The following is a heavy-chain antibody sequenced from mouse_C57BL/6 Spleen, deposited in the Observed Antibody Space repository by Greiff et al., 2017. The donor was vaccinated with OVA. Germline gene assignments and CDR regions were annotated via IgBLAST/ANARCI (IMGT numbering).Heavy chain of an antibody. J-gene: IGHJ4*01. D-gene: IGHD1-1*01. CDR2: IDPSDSYT. V-gene: IGHV1-69*01. Sequence: QVQLQQPGAELVMPGASVKLSCKASGYTFTSYWMHWVKQRPGQGLEWIGEIDPSDSYTNYNQKFKGKSTLTVDKSSSTAYMQLSSLTSEDSAVYYGERRGGATVVAEEDAMDYWGQGTSVTVSS. CDR3: ERRGGATVVAEEDAMDY. CDR1: GYTFTSYW.